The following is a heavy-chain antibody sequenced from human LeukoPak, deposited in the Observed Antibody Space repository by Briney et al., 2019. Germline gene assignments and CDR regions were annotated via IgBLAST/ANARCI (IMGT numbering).Heavy chain of an antibody. CDR3: ARALYGGHDY. Sequence: GGSLRLSCAASGFTFSTYAMSWVRQAPGKGLECVSALSGNGNTIYYADSVKGRFIISRDNSKNTLSLQMYSLRAEDTAVYYCARALYGGHDYWGQGTLVTVSS. D-gene: IGHD4-23*01. V-gene: IGHV3-23*01. CDR2: LSGNGNTI. J-gene: IGHJ4*02. CDR1: GFTFSTYA.